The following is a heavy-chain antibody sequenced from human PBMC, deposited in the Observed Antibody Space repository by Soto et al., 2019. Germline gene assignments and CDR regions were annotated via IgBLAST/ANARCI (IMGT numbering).Heavy chain of an antibody. V-gene: IGHV3-33*01. CDR1: GFTFSSYG. D-gene: IGHD3-22*01. Sequence: QVQLVESGGGVVQPGRSLRLSCVASGFTFSSYGMHWVRQAPGKGLEWVAVIWYDGSNKYYADSVKGRFTISRDNSKNTLYLQMNSLRAEDTAVYYCARGDYYDSSGYLYYFDYWGQGTLVTVSS. CDR2: IWYDGSNK. CDR3: ARGDYYDSSGYLYYFDY. J-gene: IGHJ4*02.